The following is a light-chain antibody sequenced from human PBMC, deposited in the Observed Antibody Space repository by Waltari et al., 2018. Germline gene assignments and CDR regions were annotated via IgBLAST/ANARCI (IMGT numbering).Light chain of an antibody. CDR1: TSNIGAGYA. Sequence: QSVLTQPPSISGAPGQRVTISCAGSTSNIGAGYALNWYQQFPGPAPHLPHDTFTQRPSGVPDRFSAPKSATSASLVITGLQAGDEAEYYCQSFDSGLRAWVFGGGTKLTVL. V-gene: IGLV1-40*01. CDR2: TFT. J-gene: IGLJ3*02. CDR3: QSFDSGLRAWV.